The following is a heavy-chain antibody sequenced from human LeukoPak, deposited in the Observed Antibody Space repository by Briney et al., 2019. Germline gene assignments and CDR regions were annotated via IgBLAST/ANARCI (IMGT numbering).Heavy chain of an antibody. CDR3: ARGHTDDYGDPEYFYYYYYMDV. Sequence: GGSLRLSCAASGFTFSSYSMNWVRQAPGKGLEWVSYISSSSSTIYYADSVKGRFTISRDNAKNSLYLQMNSLRAEDTAVYYCARGHTDDYGDPEYFYYYYYMDVWGKGTTVTVSS. V-gene: IGHV3-48*04. CDR1: GFTFSSYS. CDR2: ISSSSSTI. D-gene: IGHD4-17*01. J-gene: IGHJ6*03.